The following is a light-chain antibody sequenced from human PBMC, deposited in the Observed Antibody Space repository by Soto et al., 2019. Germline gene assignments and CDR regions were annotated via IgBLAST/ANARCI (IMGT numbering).Light chain of an antibody. CDR3: HQRQSWPRT. V-gene: IGKV3-11*01. J-gene: IGKJ1*01. CDR1: QSVNSD. CDR2: ATS. Sequence: EMVLTQSPATLSLSPGERATLSCRATQSVNSDLAWFQQKPGQAPRLLVFATSARATGVPDRFRGSRSGTDFTLTISDVEPEDFAVYYCHQRQSWPRTFGQGTKVDIK.